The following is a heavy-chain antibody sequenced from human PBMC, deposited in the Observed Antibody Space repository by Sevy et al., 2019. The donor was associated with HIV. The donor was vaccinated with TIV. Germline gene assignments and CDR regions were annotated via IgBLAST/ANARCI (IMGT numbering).Heavy chain of an antibody. Sequence: SETLSLTCTVSGGSISSGGYYWSWIRQHPGKGLEWIGNIYYSGNTDYNPSLKSRVTISVHTSKNQFSLDVRFVTAADTAVYYCARDNYYILTAYWRGFDPWGQGTLVTVSS. D-gene: IGHD3-9*01. J-gene: IGHJ5*02. CDR1: GGSISSGGYY. CDR3: ARDNYYILTAYWRGFDP. CDR2: IYYSGNT. V-gene: IGHV4-31*03.